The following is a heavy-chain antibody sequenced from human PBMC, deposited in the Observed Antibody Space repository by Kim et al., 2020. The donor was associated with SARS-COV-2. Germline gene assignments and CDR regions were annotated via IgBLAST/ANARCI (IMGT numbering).Heavy chain of an antibody. V-gene: IGHV3-33*06. CDR3: AKGWHFMYYYDSSGLDY. Sequence: GGSLRLSCAASGFTFSSYGMHWVRQAPGKGLEWAAVIWYDGSNKYYADSVKGRFTISRDNSKNTLYLQMNSLRAEDTAVYYCAKGWHFMYYYDSSGLDYWGQGTLVTVSS. J-gene: IGHJ4*02. CDR1: GFTFSSYG. CDR2: IWYDGSNK. D-gene: IGHD3-22*01.